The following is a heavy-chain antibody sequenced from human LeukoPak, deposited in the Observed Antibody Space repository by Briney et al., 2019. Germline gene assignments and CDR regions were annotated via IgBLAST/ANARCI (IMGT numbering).Heavy chain of an antibody. Sequence: PGGSPRLSCVASGFTFDRFWMSWVRQAPGKGLEWVANIKADASEEKYLDSVKGRFKISRDNAEDSLFLQMNSLRAEDTAVYYCARQPQHEAYFDYWGQGALVTVSS. CDR3: ARQPQHEAYFDY. CDR1: GFTFDRFW. J-gene: IGHJ4*02. V-gene: IGHV3-7*01. CDR2: IKADASEE.